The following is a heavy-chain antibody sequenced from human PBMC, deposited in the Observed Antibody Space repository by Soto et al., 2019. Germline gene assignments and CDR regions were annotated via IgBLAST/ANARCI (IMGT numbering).Heavy chain of an antibody. Sequence: EVQLVESGGGLVQPGGSLRLSCTASGFTFSSYWMSWVRQAPGKGLEWVANIKHDGSEKNYVDSVKGRFTISTDNAKNSVFLQMNSLRAEDTAVYYCARQGGRRTYYYYYGMDVGGQGTTVTVSS. CDR2: IKHDGSEK. D-gene: IGHD3-16*01. CDR3: ARQGGRRTYYYYYGMDV. V-gene: IGHV3-7*01. CDR1: GFTFSSYW. J-gene: IGHJ6*02.